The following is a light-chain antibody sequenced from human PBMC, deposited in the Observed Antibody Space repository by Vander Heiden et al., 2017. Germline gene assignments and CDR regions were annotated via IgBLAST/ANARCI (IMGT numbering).Light chain of an antibody. CDR3: QSYDTSLSGSV. CDR1: SSNRGANVD. V-gene: IGLV1-40*01. J-gene: IGLJ3*02. Sequence: QSVLTQPPSLSGAPGQRVTLSCTGSSSNRGANVDVKWYQLLPGTAPKLLIYANNPRPSGVPDRFSGSKSGTSASLAITGLQADDEADYYCQSYDTSLSGSVFGGGTKLTVL. CDR2: ANN.